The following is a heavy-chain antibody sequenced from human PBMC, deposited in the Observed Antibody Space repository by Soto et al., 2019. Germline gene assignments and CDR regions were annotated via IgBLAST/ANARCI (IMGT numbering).Heavy chain of an antibody. V-gene: IGHV3-7*03. CDR2: IKPDGSEK. D-gene: IGHD5-12*01. J-gene: IGHJ4*02. CDR1: GFTFNSYY. Sequence: EVQLVESGGGLVQPGGSLRLSCAASGFTFNSYYMSWVRQAPGEGLEWVANIKPDGSEKYYVDSVEGWFTISRDNARNSLYLQMNSLRAEDTAVYYCVRDWRDGYDHSFNHWGQGTPVTVSS. CDR3: VRDWRDGYDHSFNH.